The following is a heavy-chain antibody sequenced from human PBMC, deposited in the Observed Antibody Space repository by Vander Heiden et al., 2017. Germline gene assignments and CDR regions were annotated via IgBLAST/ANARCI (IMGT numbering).Heavy chain of an antibody. CDR1: GFTFRGSA. CDR2: IRSKANSYAT. V-gene: IGHV3-73*01. Sequence: EVQLVESGGGLVQPGGSLKLSCAASGFTFRGSAMHWVRQASGKGLEWVGRIRSKANSYATAYAASVKGRFTISRDDSKNTAYLQMNSLKTEDTAVYYCTRHVGQLSMYAFDIWGQGTMVTVSS. CDR3: TRHVGQLSMYAFDI. D-gene: IGHD6-13*01. J-gene: IGHJ3*02.